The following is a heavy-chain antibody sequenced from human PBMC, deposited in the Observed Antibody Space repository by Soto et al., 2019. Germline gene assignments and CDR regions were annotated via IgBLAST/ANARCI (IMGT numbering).Heavy chain of an antibody. J-gene: IGHJ4*02. CDR2: LIPMSGRP. D-gene: IGHD2-15*01. CDR3: ARGSADNGLGY. Sequence: QVRLVQSGPEVKKPGSSVKVSCKASGGTFSSHVISWVRQAPGQGLEYMGGLIPMSGRPHVAQRFLDRLAITADKTTTTAYMELSSLRSEDTAIYFCARGSADNGLGYWGQGTLVTVSS. CDR1: GGTFSSHV. V-gene: IGHV1-69*06.